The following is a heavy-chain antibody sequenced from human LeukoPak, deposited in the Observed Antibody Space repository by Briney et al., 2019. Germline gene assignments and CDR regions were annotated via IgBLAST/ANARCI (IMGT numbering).Heavy chain of an antibody. CDR1: GFTFSSYA. CDR2: ISGSGDNT. CDR3: ARGGGLDV. V-gene: IGHV3-23*01. D-gene: IGHD3-16*01. Sequence: GGSLRLSCAASGFTFSSYAMSWVRQAPGKGLEWVSGISGSGDNTYYADSVKGRFTISRDNAKNSLNLQMSNLRAEDTAVYFCARGGGLDVWGQGATVTVSS. J-gene: IGHJ6*02.